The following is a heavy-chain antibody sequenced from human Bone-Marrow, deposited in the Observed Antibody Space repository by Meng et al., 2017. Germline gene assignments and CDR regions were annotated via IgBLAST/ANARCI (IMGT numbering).Heavy chain of an antibody. CDR2: ISAYNGNT. D-gene: IGHD1-26*01. CDR3: ARDGSSRNVSGSYYFVLGYYFDY. J-gene: IGHJ4*02. CDR1: GYTFTSYG. Sequence: ASVKVSCKASGYTFTSYGISWVRQAPGQGLEWMGWISAYNGNTNYAQKLQGRVTMTTDTSTSTAYMELRSLRSDDTAVYYCARDGSSRNVSGSYYFVLGYYFDYWGQGTLVTVSS. V-gene: IGHV1-18*01.